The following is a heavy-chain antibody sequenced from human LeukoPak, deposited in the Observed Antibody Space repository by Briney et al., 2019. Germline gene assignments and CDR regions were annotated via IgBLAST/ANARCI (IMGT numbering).Heavy chain of an antibody. Sequence: SETLSLTCTVSGGSISSYYWSWIRQPPGKGLEGIGYIYTSGSTNYNPSLKSRVTISVDTPKNQFSLKLSSVTAADTAVYYCARRYCSSTSCYTNWFDPWGQGTLVTVSS. CDR1: GGSISSYY. CDR3: ARRYCSSTSCYTNWFDP. D-gene: IGHD2-2*02. V-gene: IGHV4-4*09. CDR2: IYTSGST. J-gene: IGHJ5*02.